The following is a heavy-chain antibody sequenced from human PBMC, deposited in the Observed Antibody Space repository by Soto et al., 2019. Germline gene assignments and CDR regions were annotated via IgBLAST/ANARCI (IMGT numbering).Heavy chain of an antibody. CDR1: GFPFSNAW. J-gene: IGHJ6*02. V-gene: IGHV3-15*01. CDR2: IKSKTDGGTT. Sequence: LRLSCAGSGFPFSNAWMSWVRQAPGEGLEWVARIKSKTDGGTTDYAAPVRGRFTISRDDSKNTLYLQMSSLKTEDTGVYFCTLMSIKYHYYGMDVWGQGTKVTVSS. CDR3: TLMSIKYHYYGMDV.